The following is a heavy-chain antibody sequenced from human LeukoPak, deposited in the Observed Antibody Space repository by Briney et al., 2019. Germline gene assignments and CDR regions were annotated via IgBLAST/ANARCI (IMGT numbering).Heavy chain of an antibody. CDR2: ISYDGSRK. V-gene: IGHV3-30*14. J-gene: IGHJ4*02. D-gene: IGHD3-10*01. Sequence: PGGSLRLSCTGSGLTFSNYAMHWGRQAPGKGLEWVAVISYDGSRKDYTDSVKGRFTISRDNPKNTLYLQMNSLRAEDTAVYYCARTYYYGSGSWYFDYWGQGTLVTVSS. CDR3: ARTYYYGSGSWYFDY. CDR1: GLTFSNYA.